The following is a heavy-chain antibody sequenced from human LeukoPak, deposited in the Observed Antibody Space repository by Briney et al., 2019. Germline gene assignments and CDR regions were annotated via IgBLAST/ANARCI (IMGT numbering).Heavy chain of an antibody. J-gene: IGHJ6*02. V-gene: IGHV4-39*01. CDR3: ARPQSTNYYALDV. CDR1: GGSISSSSYY. CDR2: IYYTGST. Sequence: SETLSLTCTVSGGSISSSSYYWGWIRQPPGKGLEWIGSIYYTGSTSYNPSLESRVTISVAGSMNQLSLKLTSVTVADTAVYYCARPQSTNYYALDVWGQGTTVTVSS. D-gene: IGHD4-11*01.